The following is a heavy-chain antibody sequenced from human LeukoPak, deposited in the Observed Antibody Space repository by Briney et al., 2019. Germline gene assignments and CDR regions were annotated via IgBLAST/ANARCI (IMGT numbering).Heavy chain of an antibody. CDR3: ASHYYGSGSLTYFDY. CDR2: IYYSGST. J-gene: IGHJ4*02. CDR1: GGSISSYY. Sequence: ESSETLSLTCTVSGGSISSYYWSWIRQPPGKGLEWIGYIYYSGSTNYNPSLKSRVTISVDTSKNQFSLKLSSVTAADTAEYYCASHYYGSGSLTYFDYWGQGTLVTVSS. V-gene: IGHV4-59*01. D-gene: IGHD3-10*01.